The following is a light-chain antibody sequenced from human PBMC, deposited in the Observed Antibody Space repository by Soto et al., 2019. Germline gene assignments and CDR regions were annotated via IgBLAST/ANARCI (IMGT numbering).Light chain of an antibody. Sequence: SPAILSLSPGERATLSCRASESVITYLAWFQQKPGQAPRLLIYDASNRATGIPARFSGSGSGTDFTLTISSLEPEDFAVYYCQQRYKWPPITFGQGTRLEIK. J-gene: IGKJ5*01. CDR2: DAS. CDR1: ESVITY. CDR3: QQRYKWPPIT. V-gene: IGKV3-11*01.